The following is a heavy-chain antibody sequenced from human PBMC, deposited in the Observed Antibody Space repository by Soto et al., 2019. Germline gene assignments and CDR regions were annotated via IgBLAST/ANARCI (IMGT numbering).Heavy chain of an antibody. CDR3: ARAPYYYDDSCYWAY. D-gene: IGHD3-22*01. CDR2: ISSSSSYI. Sequence: EVQLVESGGGLVKPGGSLRLSCAASGFTFSSYSMNWVRQAPGKGLEWVSSISSSSSYIYYADPVKGRFTISRDNAKNTLYLQMNSLRAEDTAVYYGARAPYYYDDSCYWAYWGQGNQVTVSS. J-gene: IGHJ4*02. CDR1: GFTFSSYS. V-gene: IGHV3-21*01.